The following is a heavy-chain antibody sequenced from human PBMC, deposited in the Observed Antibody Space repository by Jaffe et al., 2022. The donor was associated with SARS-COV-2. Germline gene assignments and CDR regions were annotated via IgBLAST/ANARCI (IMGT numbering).Heavy chain of an antibody. D-gene: IGHD2-21*02. CDR3: AKHMVTGYWYFGL. Sequence: EVQLLESGGGLVQPGGSLRLSCAASRFTFSSYAMSWVRQAPGKGLEWVSVIGGSGDTTYYADSVKGRFTISRDNSKNTLYLQMNSLRAEDTAVYYCAKHMVTGYWYFGLWGRGTLITVSS. J-gene: IGHJ2*01. V-gene: IGHV3-23*01. CDR2: IGGSGDTT. CDR1: RFTFSSYA.